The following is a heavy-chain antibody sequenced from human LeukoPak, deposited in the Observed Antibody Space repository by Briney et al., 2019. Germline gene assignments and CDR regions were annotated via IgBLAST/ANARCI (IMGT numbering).Heavy chain of an antibody. CDR3: ARGIWASGSHPNWFDP. D-gene: IGHD1-26*01. Sequence: GGSLRLSCAASGFTVSSNYMSWVRQAPGKGLEWVSVIYSGGSTYYADSVKGRFTISRDNSKNTLYLQMNSLRAEDTAVYYCARGIWASGSHPNWFDPWGQGTLVTVSS. V-gene: IGHV3-53*01. J-gene: IGHJ5*02. CDR2: IYSGGST. CDR1: GFTVSSNY.